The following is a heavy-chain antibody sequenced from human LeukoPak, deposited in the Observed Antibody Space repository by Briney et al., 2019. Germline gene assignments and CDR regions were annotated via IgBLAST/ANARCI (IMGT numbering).Heavy chain of an antibody. V-gene: IGHV3-30*02. CDR3: AKDQGYSYVVDYYYMGV. J-gene: IGHJ6*03. CDR1: GFTFSSYG. Sequence: GGSLRLSCAASGFTFSSYGMHWVRQAPGKGLEWVAFIRYDGSNKYYADSVKGRFTISRDNSKNTLYLQMNSLRAEDTAVYYCAKDQGYSYVVDYYYMGVWGKGTTVTVSS. D-gene: IGHD5-18*01. CDR2: IRYDGSNK.